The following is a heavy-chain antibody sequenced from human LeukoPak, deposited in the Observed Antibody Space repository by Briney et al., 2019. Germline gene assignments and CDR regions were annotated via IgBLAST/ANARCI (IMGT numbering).Heavy chain of an antibody. V-gene: IGHV1-8*01. CDR3: ARDYCSSTSCFYYYYGMDV. D-gene: IGHD2-2*01. CDR2: MNPNSGNT. Sequence: EASVKVSCKASGYTFTSYVINWVRQATGQGLEWMGWMNPNSGNTGYAQKFQGRVTMTRNTSISTAYMELSSLRSEDTAVYYCARDYCSSTSCFYYYYGMDVWGQGTTVTVSS. CDR1: GYTFTSYV. J-gene: IGHJ6*02.